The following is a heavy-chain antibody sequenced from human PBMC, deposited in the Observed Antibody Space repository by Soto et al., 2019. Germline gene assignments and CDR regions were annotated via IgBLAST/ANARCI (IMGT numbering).Heavy chain of an antibody. D-gene: IGHD3-9*01. V-gene: IGHV2-5*01. CDR2: IYWNDDK. CDR3: AHKLRYLDPMDV. CDR1: GFSLSTGGVA. J-gene: IGHJ6*02. Sequence: SGPTLVNPTQTLTLTCTFSGFSLSTGGVAVGWVRQPPGKALEWLALIYWNDDKLYSPSLKTRLTVTKDTSKNQVVLTMTNVGPVDTATYYCAHKLRYLDPMDVWGQGTTVTVSS.